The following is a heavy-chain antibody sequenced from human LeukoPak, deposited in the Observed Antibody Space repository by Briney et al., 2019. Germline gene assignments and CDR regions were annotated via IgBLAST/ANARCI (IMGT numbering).Heavy chain of an antibody. CDR2: ISWQSGNK. CDR3: ARANLYGSGTALV. CDR1: GFGFDDFA. Sequence: GGSLRLSCAASGFGFDDFAMHWVRQAPGKGLEWVSGISWQSGNKGYADSVKGRFTISRDNPKNSLYLQMDSLRAEDTAVYYCARANLYGSGTALVWGQGILVTVSS. V-gene: IGHV3-9*01. D-gene: IGHD3-10*01. J-gene: IGHJ4*02.